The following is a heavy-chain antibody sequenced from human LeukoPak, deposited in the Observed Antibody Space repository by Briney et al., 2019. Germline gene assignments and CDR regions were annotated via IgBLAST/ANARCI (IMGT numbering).Heavy chain of an antibody. CDR3: VRTSIAARRANAFDI. CDR1: GGSISSGGYS. D-gene: IGHD6-6*01. V-gene: IGHV4-30-2*01. J-gene: IGHJ3*02. CDR2: IYHNGST. Sequence: SETLSLTCTVSGGSISSGGYSWSWIRQPPGKGLEWIGYIYHNGSTYYNPSLKSRVTISVDRSKNQFSLKLSSVTAADTAVYYCVRTSIAARRANAFDIWGQGTMVTVSS.